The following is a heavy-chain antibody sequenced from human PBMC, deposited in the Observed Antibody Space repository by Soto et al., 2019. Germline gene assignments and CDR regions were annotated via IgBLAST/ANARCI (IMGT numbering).Heavy chain of an antibody. CDR3: ARDNGRVATLGGFDY. D-gene: IGHD5-12*01. J-gene: IGHJ4*02. Sequence: QVQLQESGPGLVKPSQTLSLTCTDSGGSISSGGYYWSWIRQHPGKGLEWIGYIYYSGSTYYNPSLKSRVTISVDTSKNQFSLKLSSVTAADTAVYYCARDNGRVATLGGFDYWGQGTLVTVSS. CDR2: IYYSGST. CDR1: GGSISSGGYY. V-gene: IGHV4-31*03.